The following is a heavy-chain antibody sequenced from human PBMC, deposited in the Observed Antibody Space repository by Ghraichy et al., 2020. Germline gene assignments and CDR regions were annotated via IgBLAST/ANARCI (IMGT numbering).Heavy chain of an antibody. CDR3: AKDLSTVTTNYFDN. CDR1: GFTFSSYA. D-gene: IGHD4-17*01. Sequence: GGSLRLSCAASGFTFSSYAMSWVRQAPGKGLEWVSGISGSDDSTFYADSVKGRITISRDNSKNTLYLQMSSLRVEDTAVYYCAKDLSTVTTNYFDNWGQGTLVTVSS. CDR2: ISGSDDST. V-gene: IGHV3-23*01. J-gene: IGHJ4*02.